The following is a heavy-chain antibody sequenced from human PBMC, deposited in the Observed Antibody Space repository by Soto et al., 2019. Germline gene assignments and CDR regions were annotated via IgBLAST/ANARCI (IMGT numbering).Heavy chain of an antibody. V-gene: IGHV1-46*03. CDR2: INPSGGST. CDR1: GYTFTNYY. Sequence: QVQVVQSGAEVKKPGASVKVSCKASGYTFTNYYIHWVRQAPGQGLEWMGIINPSGGSTNYAQKFQGRVVMTVDTSKSTVYLELSSLSSEDTAVYYCARGGIGTLYFDYRGQGTLVTVSS. CDR3: ARGGIGTLYFDY. J-gene: IGHJ4*02. D-gene: IGHD3-16*01.